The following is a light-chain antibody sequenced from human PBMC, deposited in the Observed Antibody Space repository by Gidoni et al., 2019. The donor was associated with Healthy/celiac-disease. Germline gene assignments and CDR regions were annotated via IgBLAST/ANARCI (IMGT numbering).Light chain of an antibody. CDR2: EVS. CDR1: SSDVGGYNY. Sequence: QAALTQPASVSGSPGQSITISCTGNSSDVGGYNYVSWYQQHPGTAPKLMIYEVSNRPSGVSNRFSGSKSGNTASLTISGLPAEDESDYYCSSYTRSSTLVFGGGTKLTVL. V-gene: IGLV2-14*01. CDR3: SSYTRSSTLV. J-gene: IGLJ2*01.